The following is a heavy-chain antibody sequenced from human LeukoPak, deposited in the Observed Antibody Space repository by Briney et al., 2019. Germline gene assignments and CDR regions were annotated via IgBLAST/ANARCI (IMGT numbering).Heavy chain of an antibody. V-gene: IGHV1-18*01. CDR3: ARGVYPDYYYGMDV. CDR1: GYTFTSYG. Sequence: ASVKVSCKASGYTFTSYGISWVRQALGQGLEWMGWISAYNGNTNYAQKLQGRVTMTTDTSTSTAYMELRSLRSDDTAVYYCARGVYPDYYYGMDVWGQGTTVTVSS. J-gene: IGHJ6*02. CDR2: ISAYNGNT. D-gene: IGHD6-13*01.